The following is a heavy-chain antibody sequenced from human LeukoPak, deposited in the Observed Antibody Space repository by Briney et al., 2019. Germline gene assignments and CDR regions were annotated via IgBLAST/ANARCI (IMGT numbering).Heavy chain of an antibody. D-gene: IGHD3-10*01. CDR2: ISGSGGST. V-gene: IGHV3-23*01. CDR3: ATTPGAYYYYHMDV. J-gene: IGHJ6*02. Sequence: GGSLRLSCAASGFTFSSYAMSWVRQAPGKGLEWVSAISGSGGSTYYADSVKGRFTISRDNSKSTLYLQMNSLRAEDTAVYYCATTPGAYYYYHMDVWGQGTTVTVSS. CDR1: GFTFSSYA.